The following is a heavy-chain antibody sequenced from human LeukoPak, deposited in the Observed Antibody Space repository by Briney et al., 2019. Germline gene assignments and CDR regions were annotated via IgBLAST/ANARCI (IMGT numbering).Heavy chain of an antibody. V-gene: IGHV1-69*13. CDR2: IIPIFGTA. CDR1: GGTFSSYA. CDR3: AREKYYYYGSGSFSYFDY. D-gene: IGHD3-10*01. J-gene: IGHJ4*02. Sequence: SVKVSCKASGGTFSSYAISWVRQAPGQGLEWMGGIIPIFGTANNAQKFQGRVTITADESTSTAYMELSSLRSEDTAVYYCAREKYYYYGSGSFSYFDYWGQGTLVTVSS.